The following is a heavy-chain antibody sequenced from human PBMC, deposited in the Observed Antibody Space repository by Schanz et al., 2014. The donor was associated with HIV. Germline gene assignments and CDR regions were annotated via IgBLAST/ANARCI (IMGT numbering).Heavy chain of an antibody. CDR2: INPIGGIT. J-gene: IGHJ4*02. Sequence: QVQLVQSGAEVRKPGASVKVSCKASGYTFTDHYIHWVRQAPGQGLEWMAIINPIGGITSYAQKYQGRITVTRDTSTTTFYMEVSSLRSDDTAVYYCARAPYTSGWYGVDYWGQGTLVTVSS. V-gene: IGHV1-46*01. D-gene: IGHD6-19*01. CDR1: GYTFTDHY. CDR3: ARAPYTSGWYGVDY.